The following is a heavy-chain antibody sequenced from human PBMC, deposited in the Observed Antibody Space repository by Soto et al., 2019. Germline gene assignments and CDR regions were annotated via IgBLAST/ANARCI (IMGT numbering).Heavy chain of an antibody. V-gene: IGHV4-30-2*01. Sequence: QLQLQESGSGLVKPSQTLSITCGVSGGSVSGGGYSWSWIRQPPGKGLEWIGYIWLSGSTYYNPSLKSRVTISIDRSKNQFSLRLSSVTAADTAVYYCARGGDYFDYWGQGTLVTVSS. CDR1: GGSVSGGGYS. CDR3: ARGGDYFDY. CDR2: IWLSGST. J-gene: IGHJ4*02.